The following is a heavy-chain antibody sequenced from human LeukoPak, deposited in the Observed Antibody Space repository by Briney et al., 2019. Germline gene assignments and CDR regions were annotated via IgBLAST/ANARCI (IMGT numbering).Heavy chain of an antibody. J-gene: IGHJ4*02. Sequence: GGSLRLSCAASGFTFDDYAMHWVRQAPGKGLEWVSGISWNSGSLDYADSVTGRFSISRDNAKNSPYLQMNSLRPEDTAFYYCAKDSGGLVDYWGQGTLVTVSS. V-gene: IGHV3-9*01. CDR2: ISWNSGSL. CDR3: AKDSGGLVDY. CDR1: GFTFDDYA. D-gene: IGHD2-15*01.